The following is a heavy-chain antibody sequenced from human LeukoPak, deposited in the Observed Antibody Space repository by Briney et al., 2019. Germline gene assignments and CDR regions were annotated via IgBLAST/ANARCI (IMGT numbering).Heavy chain of an antibody. Sequence: ASVKVSCKAFGYTFTSYYVHWVRQAPGQGLEWMGIINPSGGSTNYAQKFQGRVTITADESTSTAYMELSSLRSEDTAVYYCARDRDSSGNYSFDYWGQGTLVTVSS. CDR1: GYTFTSYY. CDR3: ARDRDSSGNYSFDY. D-gene: IGHD3-22*01. J-gene: IGHJ4*02. V-gene: IGHV1-46*01. CDR2: INPSGGST.